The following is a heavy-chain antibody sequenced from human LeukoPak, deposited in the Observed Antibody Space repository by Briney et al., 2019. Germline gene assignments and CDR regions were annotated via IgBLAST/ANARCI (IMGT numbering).Heavy chain of an antibody. Sequence: PGGSLRLSCAASGFTFSDYDMHWVRQATGKGLEWVSAIGTAGDTYYTGSVKGRFTISRDNSKNTLYLQMNSLRAEDTAVYYCAKDAARQWLVRGVFDYWGQGTLVTVSS. D-gene: IGHD6-19*01. CDR2: IGTAGDT. J-gene: IGHJ4*02. CDR3: AKDAARQWLVRGVFDY. V-gene: IGHV3-13*01. CDR1: GFTFSDYD.